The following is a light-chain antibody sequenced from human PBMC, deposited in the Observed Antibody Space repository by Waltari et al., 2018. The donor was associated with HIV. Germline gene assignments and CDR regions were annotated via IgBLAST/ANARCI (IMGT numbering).Light chain of an antibody. Sequence: EIVMTQSPGTLSVSPGERATLSCRASQSVSSKLAWYQQKPGQAPRLLIYGASTRATGIPGRFSGSGSGTEFTLTISSLQSEDSAVYYCQQYKSYPITFGQGTRLEIK. CDR3: QQYKSYPIT. V-gene: IGKV3-15*01. J-gene: IGKJ5*01. CDR2: GAS. CDR1: QSVSSK.